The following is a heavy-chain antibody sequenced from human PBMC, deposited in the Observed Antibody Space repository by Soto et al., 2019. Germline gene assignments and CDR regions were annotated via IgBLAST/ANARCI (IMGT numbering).Heavy chain of an antibody. V-gene: IGHV1-69*06. CDR2: IIPIFGTA. CDR3: AAGGGDLLPYDYGMDV. Sequence: QVQLVQSGAEVKKPGSSVKVSCKASGGTFSSYAISWVRQAPGQGLEWMGVIIPIFGTANYAQKCQGRVTMTADKSTRTAYMGLSSLRSEDTAVYYCAAGGGDLLPYDYGMDVWGQVTTVTVSS. D-gene: IGHD2-21*02. J-gene: IGHJ6*02. CDR1: GGTFSSYA.